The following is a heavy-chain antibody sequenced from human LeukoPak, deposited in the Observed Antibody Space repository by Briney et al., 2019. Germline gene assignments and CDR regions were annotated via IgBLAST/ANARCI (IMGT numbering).Heavy chain of an antibody. D-gene: IGHD5/OR15-5a*01. J-gene: IGHJ4*02. V-gene: IGHV3-9*01. CDR2: ISWDSANK. CDR1: GFTFDDFA. Sequence: PGGSLRLSCAASGFTFDDFAMPWVRQAPGKGPEWVSSISWDSANKRYADSVRGRFTISRDNAKNSLYLQMNSLGPEDTAFYYCAKEESFHDKVFDYWGQGTLVTVSS. CDR3: AKEESFHDKVFDY.